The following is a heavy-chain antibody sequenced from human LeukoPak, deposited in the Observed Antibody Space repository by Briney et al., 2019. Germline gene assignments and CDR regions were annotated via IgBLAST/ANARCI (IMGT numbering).Heavy chain of an antibody. D-gene: IGHD3-10*01. V-gene: IGHV4-34*01. J-gene: IGHJ6*02. CDR2: INHSGST. CDR1: GGSFSGYY. Sequence: SETLSLTCAVYGGSFSGYYWSWIRQPPGKGLEWIGEINHSGSTNYNPSLKSRVTISVDTSKNQFSLKLSSVTAADTAVYYCATGSGEAYYYYGMDVWGQGTTVTVSS. CDR3: ATGSGEAYYYYGMDV.